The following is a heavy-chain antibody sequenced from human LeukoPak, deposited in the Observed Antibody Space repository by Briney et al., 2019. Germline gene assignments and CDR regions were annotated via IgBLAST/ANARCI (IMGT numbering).Heavy chain of an antibody. V-gene: IGHV1-58*02. CDR1: GFTFTNSA. Sequence: GASLKVSCKASGFTFTNSAIQWMRQARGQRLEWLGWIVVGSGNANYAQKFQDRVIITRDMSTSTAYMEVSSLRSEDTAVYYCAADDLTRAYWGQGTLVTVSS. J-gene: IGHJ4*02. CDR2: IVVGSGNA. CDR3: AADDLTRAY.